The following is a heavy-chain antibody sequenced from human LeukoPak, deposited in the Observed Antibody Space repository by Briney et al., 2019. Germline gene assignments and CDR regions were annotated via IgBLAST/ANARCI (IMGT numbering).Heavy chain of an antibody. D-gene: IGHD3-16*01. CDR1: GYTFTTYD. J-gene: IGHJ4*02. Sequence: ASLKVSCKASGYTFTTYDINWVRQATGQGLEWMGWMNPNSGNTVYAQKCQGRVTMTRNTSISTAYMELSSLRSEDTAIYYCTRGREAGGFDYWGQGTLVTVSS. V-gene: IGHV1-8*01. CDR3: TRGREAGGFDY. CDR2: MNPNSGNT.